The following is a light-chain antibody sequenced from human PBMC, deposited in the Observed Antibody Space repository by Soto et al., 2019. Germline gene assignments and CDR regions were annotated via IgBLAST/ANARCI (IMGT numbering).Light chain of an antibody. CDR3: QQYGSSLIT. V-gene: IGKV3-20*01. Sequence: ENVLTQSPGTLSLSPGEGATLSCRASQSVSSNYLAWYQQKPGQAPRLLIYGASSRATGIPDRFSGSGSGKDFTLTINRLEPEDFAVYYCQQYGSSLITFGQGTRLEIK. J-gene: IGKJ5*01. CDR2: GAS. CDR1: QSVSSNY.